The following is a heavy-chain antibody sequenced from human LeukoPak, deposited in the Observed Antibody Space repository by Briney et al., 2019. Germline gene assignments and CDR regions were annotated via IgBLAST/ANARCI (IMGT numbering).Heavy chain of an antibody. CDR1: GGTFSSYA. V-gene: IGHV1-18*01. CDR3: ARNVIVGAVFDN. Sequence: ASVKVSCKASGGTFSSYAINWVRQAPGQGLEWMGWISAYNGNTNYAQKLQGRVTMTTDPTANTAYMELRSLRSDDTAVYYCARNVIVGAVFDNWGQGTLVTVSS. CDR2: ISAYNGNT. D-gene: IGHD1-26*01. J-gene: IGHJ4*02.